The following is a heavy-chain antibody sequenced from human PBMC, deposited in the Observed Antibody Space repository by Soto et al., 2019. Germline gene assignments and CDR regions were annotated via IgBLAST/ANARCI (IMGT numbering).Heavy chain of an antibody. CDR2: IYTSGST. CDR1: GGSISSYY. D-gene: IGHD1-1*01. Sequence: NLPETLSLTCTVSGGSISSYYWSWIRQPAGKGLEWIGRIYTSGSTNYNPSLKSRVTMSVDTSKNQFSLKLSSVTAADTAVYYCARAGTMDAFKGPFDPWGQGTLVTVSS. CDR3: ARAGTMDAFKGPFDP. V-gene: IGHV4-4*07. J-gene: IGHJ5*02.